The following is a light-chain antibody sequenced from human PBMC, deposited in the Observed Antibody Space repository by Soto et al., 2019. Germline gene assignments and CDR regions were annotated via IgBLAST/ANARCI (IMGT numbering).Light chain of an antibody. CDR2: NDD. CDR3: AAWDDSLQGWV. Sequence: QSVLTQPPSVSEAPQAEGHHLLFWSSSNIGNNVANWYQKLPGKAPKLLIYNDDLLPSGVSNRFSGSKSGTSASLAIRGLQSEDEADYYCAAWDDSLQGWVFGGGTKVTVL. CDR1: SSNIGNNV. J-gene: IGLJ3*02. V-gene: IGLV1-36*01.